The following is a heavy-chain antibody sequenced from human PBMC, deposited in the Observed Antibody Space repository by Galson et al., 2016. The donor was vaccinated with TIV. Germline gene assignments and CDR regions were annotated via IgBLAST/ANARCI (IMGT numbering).Heavy chain of an antibody. CDR1: GYPFSGYY. D-gene: IGHD3-22*01. J-gene: IGHJ2*01. V-gene: IGHV5-51*03. CDR3: PSHYSSAFSKWYVTL. Sequence: QSGAEVKKTGESLKISCRGSGYPFSGYYIGWVRQVPGKGLEWMGIIYPGNYHTVYSPSFEGQVTISADKSTTTAYLQWNSLKASDTAMYYCPSHYSSAFSKWYVTLWGRGTLVTGSS. CDR2: IYPGNYHT.